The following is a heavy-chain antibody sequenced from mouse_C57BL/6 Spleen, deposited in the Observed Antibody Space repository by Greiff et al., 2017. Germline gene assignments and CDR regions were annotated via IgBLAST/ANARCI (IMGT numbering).Heavy chain of an antibody. CDR3: ARNYYGSSYGYFDV. CDR1: GYAFSSSW. D-gene: IGHD1-1*01. V-gene: IGHV1-64*01. J-gene: IGHJ1*03. Sequence: VHLVESGPELVKPGASVKISCKASGYAFSSSWMNWVKQRPGQGLEWIGMIHPNSGITNYNEKFKSKATLTVDKSSSTAYMQLSSLTSEDSAVYYCARNYYGSSYGYFDVWGTGTTVTVSS. CDR2: IHPNSGIT.